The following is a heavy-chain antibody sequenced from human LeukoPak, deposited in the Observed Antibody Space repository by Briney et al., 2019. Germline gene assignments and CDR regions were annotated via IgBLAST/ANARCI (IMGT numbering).Heavy chain of an antibody. Sequence: SQTLSLTCTVSGGSISSGSYYWSWLRQPAGKGREWIGRICSSGSTIYNPSLKSRVAMSSDMSNNQFSLRLSSVTAADTAVYYCARDRGTDGSDQLDPWGQGTLVTVSS. CDR2: ICSSGST. CDR3: ARDRGTDGSDQLDP. D-gene: IGHD3-10*01. CDR1: GGSISSGSYY. J-gene: IGHJ5*02. V-gene: IGHV4-61*02.